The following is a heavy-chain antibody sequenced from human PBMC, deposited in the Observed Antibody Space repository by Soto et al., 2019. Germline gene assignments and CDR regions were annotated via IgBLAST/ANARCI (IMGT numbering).Heavy chain of an antibody. V-gene: IGHV1-69*13. D-gene: IGHD6-19*01. Sequence: SVKVSCKASGGTFSSYAISWVRQAPGQGLEWMGGIIPIFGTANYAQKFQGRVTITADESTSTAYMELSSLRSEDTAVYYCARGYSSGWFRYYFDYWGQGTLVTRLL. CDR1: GGTFSSYA. CDR3: ARGYSSGWFRYYFDY. J-gene: IGHJ4*02. CDR2: IIPIFGTA.